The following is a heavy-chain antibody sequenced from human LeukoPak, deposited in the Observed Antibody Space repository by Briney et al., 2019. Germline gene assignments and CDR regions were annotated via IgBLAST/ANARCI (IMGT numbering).Heavy chain of an antibody. CDR2: ISGSGGST. J-gene: IGHJ4*02. Sequence: GGSLRLSCAASGFTFNSHAMSWVRQAPGKGLEWVSAISGSGGSTYYADSVKGRFTISRDNSKNTLYLQMNSLRAEDTAVYYCAKVVRWFGEFHEYYFDYWGQGTLVTVSS. CDR3: AKVVRWFGEFHEYYFDY. CDR1: GFTFNSHA. D-gene: IGHD3-10*01. V-gene: IGHV3-23*01.